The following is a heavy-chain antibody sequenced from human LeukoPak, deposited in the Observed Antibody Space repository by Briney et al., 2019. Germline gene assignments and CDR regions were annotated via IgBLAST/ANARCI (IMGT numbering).Heavy chain of an antibody. CDR2: ISAYNGNT. Sequence: ASVKVSCKASGYTFTSYGISWVRQAPGQGLEWMGWISAYNGNTNYAQKLQGRVTMTTNTSTSTAYMELRSLRSDDTAVYYCARESYYDSSPDPWGQGTLVTVSS. J-gene: IGHJ5*02. V-gene: IGHV1-18*01. CDR3: ARESYYDSSPDP. D-gene: IGHD3-22*01. CDR1: GYTFTSYG.